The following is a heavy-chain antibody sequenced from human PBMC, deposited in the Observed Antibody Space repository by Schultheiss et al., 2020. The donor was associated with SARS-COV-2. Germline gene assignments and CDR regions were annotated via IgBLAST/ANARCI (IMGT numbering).Heavy chain of an antibody. J-gene: IGHJ6*02. CDR3: ARDNDYGDYYYYGMDV. Sequence: GGSLRLSCAASGFTVSSNYMSWVRQAPGKGLEWVSVIYRGGSTYYADSVKGRFTISRDNSKNTLYLQMNSLRAEDTAVYYCARDNDYGDYYYYGMDVWGQGTTVTVSS. V-gene: IGHV3-53*01. CDR2: IYRGGST. CDR1: GFTVSSNY. D-gene: IGHD4-17*01.